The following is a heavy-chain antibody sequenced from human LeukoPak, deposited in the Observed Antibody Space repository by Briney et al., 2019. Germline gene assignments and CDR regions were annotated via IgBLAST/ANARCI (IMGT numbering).Heavy chain of an antibody. J-gene: IGHJ4*02. Sequence: GASVKVSCKASEYTFTDYAINWVRQAPGQRLEWMGWINAGNGNTKYSQKFLGRVTITRDTSASTAYMELSSLTSEDTAVYYCARGRWSATTATYYLDFWGQGTLVTVSS. CDR1: EYTFTDYA. CDR2: INAGNGNT. CDR3: ARGRWSATTATYYLDF. V-gene: IGHV1-3*01. D-gene: IGHD5-24*01.